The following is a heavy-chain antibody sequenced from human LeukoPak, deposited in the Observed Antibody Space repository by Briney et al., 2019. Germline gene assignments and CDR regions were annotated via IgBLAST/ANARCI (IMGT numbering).Heavy chain of an antibody. V-gene: IGHV3-23*01. CDR2: ISGSGGST. CDR3: AKTYYYDSSGYFPFDY. D-gene: IGHD3-22*01. Sequence: PGGSLRLSCAASGFTFSSYAMSWVRQAPGKGLEWVSAISGSGGSTHYADSVKGRFTISRDNSKNTLYLQMNSLRAEDTAVYYCAKTYYYDSSGYFPFDYWGQGTLVTVSS. J-gene: IGHJ4*02. CDR1: GFTFSSYA.